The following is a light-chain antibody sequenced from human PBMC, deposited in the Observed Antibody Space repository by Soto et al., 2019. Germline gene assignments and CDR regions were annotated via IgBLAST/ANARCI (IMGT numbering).Light chain of an antibody. CDR3: TSYTSSSILI. CDR1: SSDVAYYNF. J-gene: IGLJ2*01. Sequence: QSALTQPASVSGSPGQSITISCTGTSSDVAYYNFVSWYQQHPGKAPKLMISEVSNRPSGVSNRFSGSKSGNTASLAISGLQAEDEADYYCTSYTSSSILIFGGGTKVTVL. CDR2: EVS. V-gene: IGLV2-14*01.